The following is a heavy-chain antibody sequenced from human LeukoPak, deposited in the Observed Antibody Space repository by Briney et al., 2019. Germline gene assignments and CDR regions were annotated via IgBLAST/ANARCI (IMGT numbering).Heavy chain of an antibody. CDR1: GFTFSNAW. J-gene: IGHJ5*02. V-gene: IGHV3-15*01. D-gene: IGHD2-2*01. Sequence: GGSLRLSCAASGFTFSNAWMSWVRQAPGKGLDWVSCVRSETDGGTTDYAAPVQGRFTISRDDSKNTLYLQMNSLDTDDTAVYYCTTLSYAAAPTWGQGTLVTVSS. CDR3: TTLSYAAAPT. CDR2: VRSETDGGTT.